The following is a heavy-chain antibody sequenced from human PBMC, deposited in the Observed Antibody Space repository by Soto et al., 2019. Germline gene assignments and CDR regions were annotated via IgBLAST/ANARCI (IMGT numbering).Heavy chain of an antibody. Sequence: HPGGSLRLSCAASGFTFSSYAMSWVRQAPGKGLEWVSAISGSGGSTYYADSVKGRFTISRDNSKNTLYLQMNSLRAEDTAVYYCAKFRSSWYYGGMDVWGQGTTVTVSS. CDR3: AKFRSSWYYGGMDV. CDR2: ISGSGGST. J-gene: IGHJ6*02. CDR1: GFTFSSYA. V-gene: IGHV3-23*01. D-gene: IGHD6-13*01.